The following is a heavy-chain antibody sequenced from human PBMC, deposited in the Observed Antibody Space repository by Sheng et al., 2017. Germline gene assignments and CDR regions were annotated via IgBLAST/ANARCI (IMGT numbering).Heavy chain of an antibody. CDR1: GGSFNSYL. J-gene: IGHJ4*01. CDR2: IIANFATT. CDR3: AREPYSTSSYFDH. D-gene: IGHD6-6*01. Sequence: HLVQSGAEVKKPGSSVRVSCKASGGSFNSYLLSWVRQAPGQRLEWMGGIIANFATTKYAQKFQGRLTITADTSATTAYMELSSLVSEDTAVYYCAREPYSTSSYFDHWGQGTQVVVSS. V-gene: IGHV1-69*06.